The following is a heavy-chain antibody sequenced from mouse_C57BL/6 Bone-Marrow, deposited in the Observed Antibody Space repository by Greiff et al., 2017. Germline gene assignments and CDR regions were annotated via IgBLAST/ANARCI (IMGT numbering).Heavy chain of an antibody. D-gene: IGHD1-1*01. V-gene: IGHV1-39*01. CDR2: INPNYGTN. Sequence: VQLQQSGPELVKPGASVKISCKASGYSFTDYNMNWVKQSNGKSLEWIGVINPNYGTNSYNQKFKGKATLTVDQSSSTAYMQLNSLTSEDSAVYYCARENYYGSRGDFDVWGTGTTVTVSS. CDR3: ARENYYGSRGDFDV. CDR1: GYSFTDYN. J-gene: IGHJ1*03.